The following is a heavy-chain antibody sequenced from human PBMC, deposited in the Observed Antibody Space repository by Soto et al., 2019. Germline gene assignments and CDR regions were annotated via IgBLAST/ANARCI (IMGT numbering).Heavy chain of an antibody. J-gene: IGHJ2*01. Sequence: QVQLQQWGAGPLRPLETLSLTCGVSGGSFSGYYWAWIRQSPGKGLEWIGEINDRGSINYNPSLKSRVSFSVDTSKNHYSLHLRSVTAADPAVYYCARESHDILTGPPWVWYFDLWGRGTLVTVSS. V-gene: IGHV4-34*01. CDR2: INDRGSI. CDR1: GGSFSGYY. D-gene: IGHD3-9*01. CDR3: ARESHDILTGPPWVWYFDL.